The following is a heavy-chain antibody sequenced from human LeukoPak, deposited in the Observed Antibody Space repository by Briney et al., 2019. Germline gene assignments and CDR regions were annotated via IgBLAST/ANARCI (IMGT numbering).Heavy chain of an antibody. V-gene: IGHV3-23*01. Sequence: GGSLRLSCAASGFTFSSYAMSWVRQAPGKGLEWVSAISGSGGGTYYADSVKGRFTISRDNSKNTLYLQMNSLRAEDTAVYYCAKVREWGLQQLDFDYWGQGTLVTVSS. J-gene: IGHJ4*02. CDR3: AKVREWGLQQLDFDY. D-gene: IGHD6-13*01. CDR1: GFTFSSYA. CDR2: ISGSGGGT.